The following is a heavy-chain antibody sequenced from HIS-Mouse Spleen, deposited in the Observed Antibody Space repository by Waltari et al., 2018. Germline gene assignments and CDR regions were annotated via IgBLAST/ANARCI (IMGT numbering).Heavy chain of an antibody. CDR3: ARDLGWELLGY. J-gene: IGHJ4*02. D-gene: IGHD1-26*01. V-gene: IGHV3-53*01. Sequence: DVQLVESGGGLIQPGGSLRLSCAASGFTVSSNSMLWVRPAPGKGLEWVSVIYSGGSTYYADSVKGRFTISRDNSKNTLYLQMNSLRAEDTAVYYCARDLGWELLGYWGQGTLVTVSS. CDR1: GFTVSSNS. CDR2: IYSGGST.